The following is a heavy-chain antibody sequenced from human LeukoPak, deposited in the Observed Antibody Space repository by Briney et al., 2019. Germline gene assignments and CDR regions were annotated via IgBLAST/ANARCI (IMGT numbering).Heavy chain of an antibody. J-gene: IGHJ4*02. CDR2: INHSGST. CDR1: GGSFSGYY. Sequence: SETLSLTCAVYGGSFSGYYWSWIRQPPGKGLEWIGEINHSGSTNYNPSLKSRVTISVGTSKNQFSLKLSSVTAADTAVYYCARGRDTVEFDYWGQGTLVTVSS. V-gene: IGHV4-34*01. CDR3: ARGRDTVEFDY. D-gene: IGHD4-17*01.